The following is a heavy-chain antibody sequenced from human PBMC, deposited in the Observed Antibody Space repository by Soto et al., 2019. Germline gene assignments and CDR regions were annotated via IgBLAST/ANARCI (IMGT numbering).Heavy chain of an antibody. J-gene: IGHJ5*02. Sequence: PSETLSLTCPVSGGSLSSGCYYWSWIRQHPGKGLEWIAYMHYSGSTYYNPSLKSRLTISVDTSKNQFSLKLSSVTAADTAVYYCATAKGDYGGYSNWFDPWGQGTLVTVSS. CDR1: GGSLSSGCYY. D-gene: IGHD4-17*01. CDR3: ATAKGDYGGYSNWFDP. V-gene: IGHV4-31*03. CDR2: MHYSGST.